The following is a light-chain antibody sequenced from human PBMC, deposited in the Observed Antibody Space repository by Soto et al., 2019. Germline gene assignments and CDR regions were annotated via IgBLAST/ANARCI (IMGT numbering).Light chain of an antibody. CDR2: DVS. Sequence: QSALTQPASASGSPGQSITISCTGTSSDVGRYNSVSWYQQYPGKAPKLMIHDVSNRPSGVSYRFSGSKSGNTASLSISGLQAEDEADYYCSSYTSTSRVVFGGGTKLTVL. J-gene: IGLJ2*01. CDR1: SSDVGRYNS. CDR3: SSYTSTSRVV. V-gene: IGLV2-14*01.